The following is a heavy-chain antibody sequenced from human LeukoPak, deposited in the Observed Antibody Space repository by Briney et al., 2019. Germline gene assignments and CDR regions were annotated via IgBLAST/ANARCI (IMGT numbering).Heavy chain of an antibody. Sequence: GGSLRLSCAVSGFTFSHYAMSWVRQAPGTGLEWVGSLTDSGDATYYADSVKGRLTISRDNSNSTLYLHISGLRDEDTAVYYCARGYSHNSVGWLDPWGRGTVHSVSS. CDR3: ARGYSHNSVGWLDP. D-gene: IGHD5-12*01. J-gene: IGHJ5*02. CDR1: GFTFSHYA. V-gene: IGHV3-23*01. CDR2: LTDSGDAT.